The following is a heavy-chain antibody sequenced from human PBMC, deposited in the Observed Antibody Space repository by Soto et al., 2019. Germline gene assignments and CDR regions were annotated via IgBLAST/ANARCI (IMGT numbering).Heavy chain of an antibody. V-gene: IGHV3-7*01. CDR1: GFPLSSYW. Sequence: PGGSLRLSCVGSGFPLSSYWISWVRQAPGKGLEWVANINQDGSQKYFVDSVKGRFTTSRDNAKNSVFLQMNSLRAEDTAVYYCARAVAADGSYWGQGTLVTVSS. CDR3: ARAVAADGSY. J-gene: IGHJ4*02. D-gene: IGHD1-26*01. CDR2: INQDGSQK.